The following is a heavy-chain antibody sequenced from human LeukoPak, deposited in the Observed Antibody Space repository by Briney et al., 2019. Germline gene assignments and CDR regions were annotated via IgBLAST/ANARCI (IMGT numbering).Heavy chain of an antibody. CDR3: ARDRGYSGFDY. D-gene: IGHD4-23*01. Sequence: PGGSLRLSCVASGIILSDHWMYWVRQGPDRGLAHVSRIESDASRTTYTDSVKGRFTISRDNAKNSLYLQMNSLRVEDTAVYYCARDRGYSGFDYWGQGTLVTVSS. V-gene: IGHV3-74*03. J-gene: IGHJ4*02. CDR2: IESDASRT. CDR1: GIILSDHW.